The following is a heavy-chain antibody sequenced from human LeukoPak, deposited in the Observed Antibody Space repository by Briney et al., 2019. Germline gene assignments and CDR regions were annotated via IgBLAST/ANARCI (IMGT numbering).Heavy chain of an antibody. J-gene: IGHJ4*02. V-gene: IGHV4-4*07. D-gene: IGHD6-19*01. CDR2: IYSTGST. CDR1: GDSLSTSY. Sequence: SETLSLTCTVSGDSLSTSYWIWIRQAAGKGLEWIGRIYSTGSTTYNPSLKSRVSMSVDMSKNQFSLMLASVSAADTAVYYCARYRNGWSFDLWGQGILVTVSS. CDR3: ARYRNGWSFDL.